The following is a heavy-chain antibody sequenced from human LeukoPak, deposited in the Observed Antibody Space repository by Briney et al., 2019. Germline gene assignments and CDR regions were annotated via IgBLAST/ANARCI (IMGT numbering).Heavy chain of an antibody. CDR3: ARRGGSSSRRSPIDY. J-gene: IGHJ4*02. V-gene: IGHV3-7*01. D-gene: IGHD6-6*01. Sequence: GGSLRLSCAASGFTFSDYWMAWVRQAPGKGPEWVANIKQDGSEKYYVDSVRGRFTISRDNAKNSLFLQMNSLRVEDTAVYYCARRGGSSSRRSPIDYWGQGTLVTVSS. CDR1: GFTFSDYW. CDR2: IKQDGSEK.